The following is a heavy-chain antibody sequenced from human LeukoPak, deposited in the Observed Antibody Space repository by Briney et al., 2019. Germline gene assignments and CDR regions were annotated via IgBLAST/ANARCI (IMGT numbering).Heavy chain of an antibody. CDR3: ARGERGSGSYYQSWDY. V-gene: IGHV1-2*02. Sequence: ASVKVSCKASGYTFTGYYMHWVRQAPGQGLEWMGWINPNSDGTNYEQKFQGRVTMTRDTSISTAYMELSRLTADDTALYYCARGERGSGSYYQSWDYWGQGTLVTVSS. D-gene: IGHD3-10*01. CDR1: GYTFTGYY. J-gene: IGHJ4*02. CDR2: INPNSDGT.